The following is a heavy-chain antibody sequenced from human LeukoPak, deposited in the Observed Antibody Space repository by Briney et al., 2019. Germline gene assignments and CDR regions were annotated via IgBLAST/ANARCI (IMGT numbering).Heavy chain of an antibody. J-gene: IGHJ4*02. CDR1: GYTFTGYY. D-gene: IGHD3-9*01. CDR3: ARGSGILTGNY. Sequence: ASVKVSCKASGYTFTGYYMHWVRQAPGQGLEWMGWINPNSGGTDYAQKFQGRVTMTRDTSITTAYMELSRLRSDDPAVYYCARGSGILTGNYWGQGTLVTVSS. V-gene: IGHV1-2*02. CDR2: INPNSGGT.